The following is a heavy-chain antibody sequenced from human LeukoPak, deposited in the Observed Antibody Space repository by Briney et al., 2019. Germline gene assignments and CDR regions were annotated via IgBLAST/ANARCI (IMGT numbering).Heavy chain of an antibody. CDR2: SSAYNGNT. CDR3: TRDLGVDTTMIFFDY. CDR1: GYTFTSFG. J-gene: IGHJ4*02. Sequence: ASVKVSCKASGYTFTSFGISWVRQAPGQGLEWMGWSSAYNGNTNYAQKFQGRVTMTTDTSTSTAYMEVRSLRSDDTAVYYCTRDLGVDTTMIFFDYWGQGSLSPSPQ. D-gene: IGHD5-18*01. V-gene: IGHV1-18*01.